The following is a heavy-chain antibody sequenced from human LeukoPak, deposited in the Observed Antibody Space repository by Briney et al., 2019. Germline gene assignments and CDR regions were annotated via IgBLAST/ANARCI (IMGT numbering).Heavy chain of an antibody. CDR1: GFTFSSYS. V-gene: IGHV3-21*01. CDR3: ARVRSERYYYYYMDV. Sequence: PGGSLRLSCAASGFTFSSYSMNWVRQAPGKGLEWVSSISSSSSYIYYADSVKGRFTISRDNAKNSLYLQMNSLRAEDTAVYYCARVRSERYYYYYMDVWGKGTTVTVSS. J-gene: IGHJ6*03. CDR2: ISSSSSYI. D-gene: IGHD1-1*01.